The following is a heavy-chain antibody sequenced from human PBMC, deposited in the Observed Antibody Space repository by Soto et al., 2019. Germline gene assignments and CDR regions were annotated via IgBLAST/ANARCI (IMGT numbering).Heavy chain of an antibody. CDR1: GYTFTSYY. V-gene: IGHV1-46*01. Sequence: ASVKVSCKASGYTFTSYYMHWVRQAPGQGLEWMGIINPSGGSTSYAQKFQGRVTMTRDTSTSTAYMELRSLRSDDTAVYYCARRMDIVATIDDYWGQGTLVTVSS. CDR2: INPSGGST. CDR3: ARRMDIVATIDDY. D-gene: IGHD5-12*01. J-gene: IGHJ4*02.